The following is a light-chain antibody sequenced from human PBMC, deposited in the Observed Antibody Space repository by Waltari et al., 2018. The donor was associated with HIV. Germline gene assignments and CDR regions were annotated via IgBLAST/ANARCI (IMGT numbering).Light chain of an antibody. V-gene: IGLV2-14*01. Sequence: QSALTQPASVSGSPGQSITISCTGTSSDVGGYNYVSWYQQHPGKAPKLMIYEVSNRPSGVANRVSGSKSGNTASLTISGLQAEDEADYYFSSYTSSSTPYVFGTGTKVTVL. CDR1: SSDVGGYNY. J-gene: IGLJ1*01. CDR3: SSYTSSSTPYV. CDR2: EVS.